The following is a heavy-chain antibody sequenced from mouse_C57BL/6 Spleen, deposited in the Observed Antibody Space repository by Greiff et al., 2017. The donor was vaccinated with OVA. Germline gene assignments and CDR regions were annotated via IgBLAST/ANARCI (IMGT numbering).Heavy chain of an antibody. V-gene: IGHV8-12*01. Sequence: QVTLKECGPGILQSSQTLSLTCSFSGFSLSTSGMGVSWIRQPSGKGLEWLAHIYWDDDKRYNPSLKSRLTISKDTSRNQVFLKITSVDTADTATYYCARETTAVGGFAYWGQGTLVTVSA. D-gene: IGHD1-1*01. CDR1: GFSLSTSGMG. CDR2: IYWDDDK. J-gene: IGHJ3*01. CDR3: ARETTAVGGFAY.